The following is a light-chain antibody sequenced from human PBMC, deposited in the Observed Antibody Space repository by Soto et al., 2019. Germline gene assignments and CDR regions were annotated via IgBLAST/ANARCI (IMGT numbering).Light chain of an antibody. V-gene: IGKV1-5*01. Sequence: DIQMTQSPSTLSASVGDTLTINSRPSQSIIIWLSWYQQKPGKAPKLLIYDASSLESGVPSRFSGSGSGTEFTLTISSLQTDDFATYSCKQYNSYPLTFGGGTKVDIK. CDR1: QSIIIW. J-gene: IGKJ4*01. CDR2: DAS. CDR3: KQYNSYPLT.